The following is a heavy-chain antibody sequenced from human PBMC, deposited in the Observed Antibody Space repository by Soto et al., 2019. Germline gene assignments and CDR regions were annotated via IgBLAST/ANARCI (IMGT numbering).Heavy chain of an antibody. CDR3: AREDTAMVTRVFDY. D-gene: IGHD5-18*01. J-gene: IGHJ4*02. CDR2: ISSSSSYI. Sequence: PVGSLRLSCAASGFTFSSYSMNWVRQAPGKGLEWVSSISSSSSYIYYADSVKGRFTISRDNAKNSLYLQMNSLRAEDTAVYYCAREDTAMVTRVFDYWGQGTLVT. CDR1: GFTFSSYS. V-gene: IGHV3-21*01.